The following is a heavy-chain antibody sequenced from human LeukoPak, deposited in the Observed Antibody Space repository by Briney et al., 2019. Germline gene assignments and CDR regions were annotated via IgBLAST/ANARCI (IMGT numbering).Heavy chain of an antibody. J-gene: IGHJ3*02. CDR1: GFTFSSYS. CDR3: ARGLRKVSPDAFDI. V-gene: IGHV3-30*03. CDR2: ISYDGSNK. D-gene: IGHD1-14*01. Sequence: GGSLRLSCAASGFTFSSYSMNWVRQAPGKGLEWVAVISYDGSNKYYADSVKGRFTISRDNSKNTLYLQMNSLRAEDTAVYYCARGLRKVSPDAFDIWGQGTMVTVSS.